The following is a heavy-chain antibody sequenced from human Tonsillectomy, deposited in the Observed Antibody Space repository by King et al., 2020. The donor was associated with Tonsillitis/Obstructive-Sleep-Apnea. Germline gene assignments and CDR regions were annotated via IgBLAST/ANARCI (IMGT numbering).Heavy chain of an antibody. CDR2: INHSGST. J-gene: IGHJ6*04. D-gene: IGHD2-2*01. CDR1: GGSFSGYY. V-gene: IGHV4-34*01. Sequence: VQLQQWGAGLLKPSETLSLTCAVYGGSFSGYYWSWIRQPPGKGLEWIGEINHSGSTNYNPSLKSRVTISVDTSKNQFSLKLSSVTAADTALYYCARGRAGYCSSTSCYLDVWGKGTTVTVSS. CDR3: ARGRAGYCSSTSCYLDV.